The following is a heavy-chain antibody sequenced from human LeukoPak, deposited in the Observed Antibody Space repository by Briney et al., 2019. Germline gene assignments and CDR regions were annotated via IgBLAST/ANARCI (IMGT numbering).Heavy chain of an antibody. V-gene: IGHV3-21*01. CDR1: GFTFSSYS. Sequence: KSGGSLRLSCAASGFTFSSYSMNWVRQAPGKGLEWVSSISSSSSYIYYADSVKGRFTISRDNAKNTMYLQMNSLRDEDTAVYYCVRGPYSYGYAFDIWGQGAMVAVSS. D-gene: IGHD5-18*01. J-gene: IGHJ3*02. CDR2: ISSSSSYI. CDR3: VRGPYSYGYAFDI.